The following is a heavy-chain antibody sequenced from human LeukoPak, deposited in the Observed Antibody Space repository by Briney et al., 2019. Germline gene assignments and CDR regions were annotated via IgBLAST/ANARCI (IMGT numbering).Heavy chain of an antibody. CDR2: IWYDGSHK. J-gene: IGHJ4*02. D-gene: IGHD5-24*01. CDR3: ARDGGVGDGYNYFDN. V-gene: IGHV3-33*01. CDR1: GFTFSSYC. Sequence: GGSLRLSCAASGFTFSSYCMHWVRQAPGKGLEWVAVIWYDGSHKYYADPVKGRFTISRDNSKNTLYLQMNSLRAEDTAVYYCARDGGVGDGYNYFDNWGQGTLVTVSS.